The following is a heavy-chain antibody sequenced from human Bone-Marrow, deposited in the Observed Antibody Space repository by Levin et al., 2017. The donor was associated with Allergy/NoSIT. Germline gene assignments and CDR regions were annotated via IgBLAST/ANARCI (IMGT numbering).Heavy chain of an antibody. CDR3: ARESLMSSNAFDI. CDR1: GFSFSDYY. J-gene: IGHJ3*02. D-gene: IGHD6-6*01. Sequence: GGSLRLSCATSGFSFSDYYMSWIRQAPGKGLEWVSYIGTSGSPIYYADSVKGRFTISRDNAKNSLYLQMNSLRAEDTAVYYCARESLMSSNAFDICGQGTMVTVSS. V-gene: IGHV3-11*01. CDR2: IGTSGSPI.